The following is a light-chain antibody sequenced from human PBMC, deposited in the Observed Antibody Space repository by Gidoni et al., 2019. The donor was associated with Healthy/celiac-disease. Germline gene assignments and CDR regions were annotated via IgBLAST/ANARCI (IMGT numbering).Light chain of an antibody. CDR3: QQYGSSHT. CDR1: QSVSSSY. J-gene: IGKJ2*01. Sequence: EIVFTQSPGTLSLSPGERATLSCRASQSVSSSYLAWYQQKPGQAPRLLIYGASSRATGIPDRFSGSGSGTDFTLTISRLEPEDFAVYYCQQYGSSHTFGQGTKLEIK. V-gene: IGKV3-20*01. CDR2: GAS.